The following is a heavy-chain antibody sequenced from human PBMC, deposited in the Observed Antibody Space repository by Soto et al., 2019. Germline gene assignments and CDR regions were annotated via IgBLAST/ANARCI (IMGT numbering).Heavy chain of an antibody. Sequence: LSLTCTVSGGSISSFYWNWIRLSAGKGLEWIGRIYLSGATTYNPSLQSRVTMAVDTSKNQFSLKLSSLTAADTAVYYCARSPSTSSMGTFDIWGQGTKVTVSS. D-gene: IGHD6-6*01. CDR3: ARSPSTSSMGTFDI. J-gene: IGHJ3*02. CDR1: GGSISSFY. V-gene: IGHV4-4*07. CDR2: IYLSGAT.